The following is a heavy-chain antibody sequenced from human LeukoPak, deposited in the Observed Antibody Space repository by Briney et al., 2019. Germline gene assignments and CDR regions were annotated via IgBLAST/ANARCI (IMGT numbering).Heavy chain of an antibody. CDR2: IWYDGSNK. Sequence: PGRSLRLSCAASGFTFSSYGMHWVRQAPGKGLEWVAVIWYDGSNKYYADSVKGRFTISRDNSKNTLYLQMNSLRAEDTAVYYCARGGSVASTFDYWGQGTLVTVSS. J-gene: IGHJ4*02. CDR1: GFTFSSYG. D-gene: IGHD6-19*01. CDR3: ARGGSVASTFDY. V-gene: IGHV3-33*01.